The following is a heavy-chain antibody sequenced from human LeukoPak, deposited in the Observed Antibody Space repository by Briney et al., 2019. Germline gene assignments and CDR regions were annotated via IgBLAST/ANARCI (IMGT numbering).Heavy chain of an antibody. D-gene: IGHD5-12*01. J-gene: IGHJ5*02. Sequence: GGPLRLSCAASGFTFSSYDMNWVRQAPGKGLELVSSISSGGYTIYYADSVKGRFTIARDNAKNSLFLQMNSLRAEDTAVYYCARVRGYSGYVLGYWLDPWGQGTLVTVSS. CDR2: ISSGGYTI. CDR1: GFTFSSYD. V-gene: IGHV3-48*03. CDR3: ARVRGYSGYVLGYWLDP.